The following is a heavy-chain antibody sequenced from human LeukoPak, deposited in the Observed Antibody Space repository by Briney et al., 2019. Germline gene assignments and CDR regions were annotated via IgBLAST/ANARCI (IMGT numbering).Heavy chain of an antibody. J-gene: IGHJ4*02. CDR2: IKHNGDEL. D-gene: IGHD3-16*01. CDR1: GFTFSDYH. V-gene: IGHV3-7*01. Sequence: SGGSLRLSCAASGFTFSDYHMTWVRQAPGKGLEWVANIKHNGDELNYVDSVEDRFTISRDNAKNSLYLHMTSLRAEDTAVYYCARELRTFDSWGQGTLVTVSS. CDR3: ARELRTFDS.